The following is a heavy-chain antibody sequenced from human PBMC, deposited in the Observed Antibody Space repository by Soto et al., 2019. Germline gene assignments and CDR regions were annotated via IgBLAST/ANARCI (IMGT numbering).Heavy chain of an antibody. V-gene: IGHV1-2*02. CDR1: GYTFSVYH. D-gene: IGHD4-4*01. Sequence: QVHLVQSGAEVKQPGASVKVSCKASGYTFSVYHMHWVRQAPGQGLEWMGWVHPNSGGTNYAQSFEGRVTMTRDTSINTAYMGLSRLTSDDTAVYYCAKELQRGMDVWGQGTTVTGSS. CDR2: VHPNSGGT. CDR3: AKELQRGMDV. J-gene: IGHJ6*02.